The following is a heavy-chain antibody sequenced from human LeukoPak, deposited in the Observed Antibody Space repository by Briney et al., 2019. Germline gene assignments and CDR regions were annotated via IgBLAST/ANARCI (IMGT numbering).Heavy chain of an antibody. D-gene: IGHD3-9*01. CDR3: ARSTDWYADY. CDR2: ITGTSTTI. V-gene: IGHV3-48*01. J-gene: IGHJ4*02. CDR1: GFTFGVYS. Sequence: GGSLRLSCAASGFTFGVYSMNWVRQAPGKGLEWISYITGTSTTIYYADSVRGRFTISRDNAKNSLHLQLNNLRADDTAVYYCARSTDWYADYWGQGTLVTVSS.